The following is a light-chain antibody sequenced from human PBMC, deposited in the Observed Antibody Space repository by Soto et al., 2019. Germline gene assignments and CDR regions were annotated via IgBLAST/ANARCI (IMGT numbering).Light chain of an antibody. CDR3: SSYTSSSTRV. CDR1: SSDVGGYNY. Sequence: QSALTRPASVSGSPGQSITISCTGTSSDVGGYNYVSWYQQHPGKAPKLMIYDVSNRPSGVSNRFSGSKSGNTASLTISGLQAEDEADYYCSSYTSSSTRVFGGGTKRTVL. CDR2: DVS. V-gene: IGLV2-14*01. J-gene: IGLJ2*01.